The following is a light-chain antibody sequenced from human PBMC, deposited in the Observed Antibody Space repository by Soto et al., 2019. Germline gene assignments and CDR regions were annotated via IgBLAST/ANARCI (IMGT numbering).Light chain of an antibody. CDR1: STDVGVYNY. CDR2: EVT. Sequence: QSALTQPASVSGSPGQSITISCTGTSTDVGVYNYVSWYQQHPDKAPKVMIYEVTHRPSGVSNRFSGSKSGDTASLTISGLRSEDEADYYCSSYTTSATLVFGGGTKVTVL. CDR3: SSYTTSATLV. V-gene: IGLV2-14*01. J-gene: IGLJ3*02.